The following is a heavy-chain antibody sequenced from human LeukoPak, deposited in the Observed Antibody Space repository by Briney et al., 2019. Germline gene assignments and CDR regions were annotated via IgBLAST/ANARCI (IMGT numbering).Heavy chain of an antibody. CDR3: GGVVGRTYAFDI. D-gene: IGHD1-26*01. CDR2: ISSSGSTI. J-gene: IGHJ3*02. V-gene: IGHV3-11*01. CDR1: GFTFSDYY. Sequence: GGSLRLSCAASGFTFSDYYMSWIRQAPGKGLEWGSYISSSGSTIYYADSVKGRFTISRDKAKNSLYLQMNSVSAEDTAVYYCGGVVGRTYAFDIWGQGTMVTVSS.